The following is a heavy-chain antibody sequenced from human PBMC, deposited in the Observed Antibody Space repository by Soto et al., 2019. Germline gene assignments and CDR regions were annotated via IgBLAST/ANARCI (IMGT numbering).Heavy chain of an antibody. Sequence: GGSLRLSCAASGFIFSDHYMSWVRQAPGKGLEWVSYISKSGTTIYYADSVKGRFTISRDNAKNSLYLQINSLRAEDTAVYYCARDYNSDGYYWFDSWGQGTLVTVSS. J-gene: IGHJ5*01. V-gene: IGHV3-11*01. CDR3: ARDYNSDGYYWFDS. CDR2: ISKSGTTI. D-gene: IGHD3-22*01. CDR1: GFIFSDHY.